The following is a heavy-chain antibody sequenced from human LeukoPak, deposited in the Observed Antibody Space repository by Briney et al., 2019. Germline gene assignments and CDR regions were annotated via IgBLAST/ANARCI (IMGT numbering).Heavy chain of an antibody. J-gene: IGHJ4*02. CDR1: GFTFSSYS. Sequence: PGGSLRLSCAASGFTFSSYSMNWVRQAPGKGLEWVSSISSSSSYIYYADSEKGRFTISRDNAKNSLYLQMNSLRAEDTAVYYCARDLSVEMATIYFDYWGQGTLVTVSS. CDR2: ISSSSSYI. V-gene: IGHV3-21*01. D-gene: IGHD5-24*01. CDR3: ARDLSVEMATIYFDY.